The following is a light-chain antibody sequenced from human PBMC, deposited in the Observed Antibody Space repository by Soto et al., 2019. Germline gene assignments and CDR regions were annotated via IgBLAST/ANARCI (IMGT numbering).Light chain of an antibody. CDR2: GAS. CDR3: QQCKDWPLT. Sequence: IVLTQSPGPLSLSPGERATLSCRASQSVSSSYLAWYQQKPGQTPRHLIYGASTRAAGIPARFSGSGSGTEFTPTTSSLQSEDFAVYYCQQCKDWPLTFGGGTKVDIK. V-gene: IGKV3-15*01. J-gene: IGKJ4*01. CDR1: QSVSSSY.